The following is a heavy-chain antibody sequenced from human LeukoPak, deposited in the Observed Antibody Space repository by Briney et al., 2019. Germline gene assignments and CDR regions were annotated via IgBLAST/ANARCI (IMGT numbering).Heavy chain of an antibody. CDR2: ISWNSGSI. Sequence: GGSLRLSCAASGFTFDDYAMPWVRQAPGKGLEWVSGISWNSGSIGYADSVKGRFTISRDNAKNSLYLQMNSLRAEDTALYYCAKAPSYGDKYYYYGMDVWGQGTTVTVSS. CDR3: AKAPSYGDKYYYYGMDV. V-gene: IGHV3-9*01. J-gene: IGHJ6*02. CDR1: GFTFDDYA. D-gene: IGHD4-17*01.